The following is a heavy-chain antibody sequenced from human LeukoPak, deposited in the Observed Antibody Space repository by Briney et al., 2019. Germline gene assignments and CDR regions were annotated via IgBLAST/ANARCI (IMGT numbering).Heavy chain of an antibody. J-gene: IGHJ6*02. CDR2: IKQDGSEK. CDR3: AKTSYYYDSSGYYNYYYYGMDV. V-gene: IGHV3-7*01. Sequence: GGSLRLSCAASGFTFSSYSMNWVRQAPGKGLEWVANIKQDGSEKYYVDSVKGRFSISRDNAKNSLFLQMNSLRAEDTAVYYCAKTSYYYDSSGYYNYYYYGMDVWGQGTTVTVSS. D-gene: IGHD3-22*01. CDR1: GFTFSSYS.